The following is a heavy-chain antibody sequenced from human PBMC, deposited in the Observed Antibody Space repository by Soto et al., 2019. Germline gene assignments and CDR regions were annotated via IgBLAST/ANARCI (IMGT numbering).Heavy chain of an antibody. CDR1: GFTFSIYA. CDR3: AKAGTHSYSDC. D-gene: IGHD1-1*01. J-gene: IGHJ4*02. CDR2: LSASGDNT. V-gene: IGHV3-23*01. Sequence: PGGSLRLSCAASGFTFSIYAMNWVRPAPGKGLEWVSALSASGDNTYYADSVKGRFTISRDSSKNTLYLQMNSLRAEDTAVYYCAKAGTHSYSDCWGQGTLVTVSS.